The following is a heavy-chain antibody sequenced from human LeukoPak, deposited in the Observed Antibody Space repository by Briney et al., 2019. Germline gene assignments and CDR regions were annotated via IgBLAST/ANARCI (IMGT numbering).Heavy chain of an antibody. D-gene: IGHD3-10*01. J-gene: IGHJ4*02. Sequence: SETLSLTCTVSGGSISSGDYYWSWIRQPPWKGLEWIGYIYYSGSTYYNPSLKSRVTISVDTSKNQFSLKLSSVTAADTAVYYCAREVLEVGELSSFDYWGQGTLVTVSS. CDR1: GGSISSGDYY. CDR3: AREVLEVGELSSFDY. V-gene: IGHV4-30-4*08. CDR2: IYYSGST.